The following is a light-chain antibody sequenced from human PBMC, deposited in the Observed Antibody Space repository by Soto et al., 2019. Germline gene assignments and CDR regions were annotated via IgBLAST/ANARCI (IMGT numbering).Light chain of an antibody. J-gene: IGLJ2*01. CDR2: AVS. CDR3: SSFTTSSHVV. CDR1: SSDIGADNS. V-gene: IGLV2-14*03. Sequence: QSALTQPASVSGSPGQSITISCTGTSSDIGADNSVSWYQQHPGKAPQLMIYAVSHRPSRVSSRFSGSKSGNTISLTISGIQAEDEADYYCSSFTTSSHVVFGGGIKLTVL.